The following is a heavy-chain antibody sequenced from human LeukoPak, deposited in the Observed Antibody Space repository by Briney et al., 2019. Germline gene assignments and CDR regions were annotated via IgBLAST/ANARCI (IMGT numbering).Heavy chain of an antibody. V-gene: IGHV4-39*02. CDR2: IYYSGST. D-gene: IGHD1-26*01. J-gene: IGHJ4*02. CDR3: ARMLRTVWELPYY. Sequence: SETLSLTCTVSGGSISSSSYYWGWIRQPPGKGLEWIGSIYYSGSTYYNPSLKSRVTISVVTSKNHFSLKLSSVTAADTAVYYCARMLRTVWELPYYWGQGTLVTVSS. CDR1: GGSISSSSYY.